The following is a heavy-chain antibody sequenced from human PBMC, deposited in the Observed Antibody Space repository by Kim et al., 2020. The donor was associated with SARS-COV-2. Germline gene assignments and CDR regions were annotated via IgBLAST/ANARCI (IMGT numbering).Heavy chain of an antibody. CDR3: TRHRDRTFDY. D-gene: IGHD2-21*02. CDR2: AT. V-gene: IGHV3-73*01. J-gene: IGHJ4*02. Sequence: ATAYAASVKGRFTISRDDSKNTAYLQMNSLKTDDTAVYYCTRHRDRTFDYWGQGTLVTVSS.